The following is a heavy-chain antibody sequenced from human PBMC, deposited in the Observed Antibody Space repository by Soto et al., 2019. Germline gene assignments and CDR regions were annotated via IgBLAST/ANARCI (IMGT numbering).Heavy chain of an antibody. V-gene: IGHV1-69*13. CDR1: GGTFSSYA. CDR3: ARGQRSGSGWSIRYYYHGMDA. Sequence: SVKVSCKASGGTFSSYAISWVRQAPGQGREWMGGIIPIFGTANYAQKFQGRVTITADESTSTAYMELSSLRSEDTAVYYCARGQRSGSGWSIRYYYHGMDAWGQGTTVTVSS. D-gene: IGHD6-19*01. CDR2: IIPIFGTA. J-gene: IGHJ6*02.